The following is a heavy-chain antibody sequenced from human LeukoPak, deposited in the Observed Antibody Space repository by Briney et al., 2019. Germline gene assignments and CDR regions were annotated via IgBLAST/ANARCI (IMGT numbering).Heavy chain of an antibody. Sequence: PGGSLRLSCAASGFTFSSYGMHWVRQAPGKGLEWVGVIWYDGSNKYYADSVKGRFTISRDNTKKTLYLQINSLRAEDTAVYYCARDLDCSSTSCYVIAVAGRLSLPDYWGQGTLVTVSS. CDR3: ARDLDCSSTSCYVIAVAGRLSLPDY. D-gene: IGHD2-2*01. CDR1: GFTFSSYG. V-gene: IGHV3-33*01. CDR2: IWYDGSNK. J-gene: IGHJ4*02.